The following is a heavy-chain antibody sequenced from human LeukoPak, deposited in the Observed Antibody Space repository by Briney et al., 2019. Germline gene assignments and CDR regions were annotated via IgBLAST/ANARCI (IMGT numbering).Heavy chain of an antibody. J-gene: IGHJ1*01. CDR2: ISGSGGST. CDR3: AKMTGRFLEWLAGPQYFQH. Sequence: PGGSLRLSCAASGFTFSSYAMSWVRQAPGKGLEWVSGISGSGGSTYYADSVRGRFTISRDNSKNTLYLQMNSLRAEDTAVYYCAKMTGRFLEWLAGPQYFQHWGQGTLVTVSS. D-gene: IGHD3-3*01. CDR1: GFTFSSYA. V-gene: IGHV3-23*01.